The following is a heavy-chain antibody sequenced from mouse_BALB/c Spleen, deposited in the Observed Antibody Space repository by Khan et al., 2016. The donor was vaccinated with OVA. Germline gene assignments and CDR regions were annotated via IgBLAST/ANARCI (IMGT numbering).Heavy chain of an antibody. D-gene: IGHD4-1*01. Sequence: EVQLQESGPGLVKPSQSLSLTCTVTGYSITSDYAWNWIRQFPGNKLEWMGIISYSGRTSYNPSLKRRISVTRDTSKNTFFLHVNSVTTEDTSTYYCAMGRTYGGQGALVTVSA. CDR3: AMGRTY. CDR1: GYSITSDYA. J-gene: IGHJ3*01. V-gene: IGHV3-2*02. CDR2: ISYSGRT.